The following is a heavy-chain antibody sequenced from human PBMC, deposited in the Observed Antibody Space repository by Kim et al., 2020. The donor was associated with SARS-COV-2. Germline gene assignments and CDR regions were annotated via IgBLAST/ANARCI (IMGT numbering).Heavy chain of an antibody. CDR2: INNSGST. CDR3: GRGGYRYGRLGS. D-gene: IGHD5-18*01. V-gene: IGHV4-34*01. CDR1: GGSLTGYF. J-gene: IGHJ4*02. Sequence: SETLSLTCGVYGGSLTGYFCSWIRQPPGKGLEWVGEINNSGSTNNNPDLKSRLTMSVEKSKKQFSLNLDSVTGADTAVYFCGRGGYRYGRLGSWGQGTL.